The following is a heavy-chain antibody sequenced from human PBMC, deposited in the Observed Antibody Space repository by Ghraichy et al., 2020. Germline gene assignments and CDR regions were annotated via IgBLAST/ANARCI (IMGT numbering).Heavy chain of an antibody. CDR2: INHSGST. D-gene: IGHD2-2*01. CDR3: ARGRGCSSTSCYPYYYYGMDV. J-gene: IGHJ6*02. Sequence: TLSLTCAVYGGSFSGYYWSWIRQPPGKGLEWIGEINHSGSTNYNPSLKSRVTISVDTSKNQFSLKLSSVTAADTAVYYCARGRGCSSTSCYPYYYYGMDVWGQGTTVTVSS. CDR1: GGSFSGYY. V-gene: IGHV4-34*01.